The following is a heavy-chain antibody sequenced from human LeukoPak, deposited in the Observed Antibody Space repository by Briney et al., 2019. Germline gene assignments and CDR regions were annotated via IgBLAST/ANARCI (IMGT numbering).Heavy chain of an antibody. CDR3: ARTGFHSGLEVPFDF. CDR2: IYIGGST. V-gene: IGHV3-53*01. CDR1: GFTVRSNY. Sequence: GGSLRLSCAASGFTVRSNYMSWVRQAPGKGLEWVSLIYIGGSTSYADSVEGRFTISRDHSKNTLYLQMNSLRAEDTAVYYCARTGFHSGLEVPFDFWGQGTLVTVSS. D-gene: IGHD7-27*01. J-gene: IGHJ4*02.